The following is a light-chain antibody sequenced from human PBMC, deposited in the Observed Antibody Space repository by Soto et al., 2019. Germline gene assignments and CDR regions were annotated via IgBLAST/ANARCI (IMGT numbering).Light chain of an antibody. V-gene: IGLV1-44*01. CDR2: INN. J-gene: IGLJ2*01. CDR1: SSNIGSYT. CDR3: AAWDDSLNGVV. Sequence: QAVVAQPPSASGTPGQRVTISCSGSSSNIGSYTVNWYQQLPGTAPKPLIYINNQRPSGVPDRFSGSKSGTSASLAISGLQSEDEADYYCAAWDDSLNGVVFGGGTKL.